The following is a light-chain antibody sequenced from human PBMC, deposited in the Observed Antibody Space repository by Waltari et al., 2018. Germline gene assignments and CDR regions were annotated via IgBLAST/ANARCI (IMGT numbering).Light chain of an antibody. CDR1: SGHSSNI. CDR3: ETGGHGTWV. CDR2: VNSDGSH. V-gene: IGLV4-69*01. J-gene: IGLJ3*02. Sequence: QLVLTQSPSASASLGASVKLTCTLSSGHSSNIIAWLQQRPERGPRYLMKVNSDGSHSKGDDLPDRFSGSSSGAERYLIISSLQSEDEADYYCETGGHGTWVFGGGTKLTVL.